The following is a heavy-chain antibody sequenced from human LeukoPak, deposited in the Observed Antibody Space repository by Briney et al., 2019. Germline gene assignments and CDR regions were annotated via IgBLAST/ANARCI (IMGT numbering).Heavy chain of an antibody. D-gene: IGHD4-11*01. J-gene: IGHJ4*02. V-gene: IGHV3-30-3*01. CDR3: ARESQFYFDY. CDR1: GFIFSNYV. Sequence: PGRSLRLSCAASGFIFSNYVMVWVRQAPGKGPEWVAAISYDGSNEYYAESVKGRFTISRDSSKNTLFLLMNSLRPEDTAVYYCARESQFYFDYWGQGTLVTVSS. CDR2: ISYDGSNE.